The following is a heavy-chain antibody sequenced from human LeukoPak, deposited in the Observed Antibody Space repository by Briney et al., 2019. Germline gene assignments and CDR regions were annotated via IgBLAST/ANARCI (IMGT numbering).Heavy chain of an antibody. Sequence: PSETLSLTCTVSGVSISSYYWNRIRQAPGKGLEWIGYIYYTGDTNFNPSLKSRVTISLDTSKNQFSLKLTSVTAADTAVYYCTRHPRIIAGNPYFDYWGQGTMVTVSS. CDR2: IYYTGDT. CDR1: GVSISSYY. CDR3: TRHPRIIAGNPYFDY. J-gene: IGHJ4*02. V-gene: IGHV4-59*08. D-gene: IGHD6-13*01.